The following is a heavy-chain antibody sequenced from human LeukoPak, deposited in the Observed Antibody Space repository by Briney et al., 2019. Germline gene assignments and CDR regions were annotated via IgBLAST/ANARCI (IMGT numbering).Heavy chain of an antibody. D-gene: IGHD3-22*01. CDR2: DNSDGSST. V-gene: IGHV3-74*01. CDR1: GFTFSRYW. Sequence: GGSLRLSCVAPGFTFSRYWMHWVRQAPGKGLVWFSRDNSDGSSTSYADSVKGRFTISRDNAKNTLFLQMNSLRAEDTAVYYCARGENYDSSGYGKLDYWGQGTLVTVSS. CDR3: ARGENYDSSGYGKLDY. J-gene: IGHJ4*02.